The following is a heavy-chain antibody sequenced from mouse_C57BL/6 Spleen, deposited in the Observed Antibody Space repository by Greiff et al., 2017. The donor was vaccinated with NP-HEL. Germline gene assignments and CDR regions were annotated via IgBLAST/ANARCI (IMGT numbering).Heavy chain of an antibody. D-gene: IGHD2-4*01. Sequence: EVKLVESGPGLAKPSQTLSLTCSVTGYSITSDYWNWIRKFPGNKLEYMGYISYSGSTYYNPSLKSRISITRDTSKNQYYLQLNSVTTEDTATYYCARSNYDYPAWFAYWGQGTLVTVSA. CDR1: GYSITSDY. V-gene: IGHV3-8*01. J-gene: IGHJ3*01. CDR3: ARSNYDYPAWFAY. CDR2: ISYSGST.